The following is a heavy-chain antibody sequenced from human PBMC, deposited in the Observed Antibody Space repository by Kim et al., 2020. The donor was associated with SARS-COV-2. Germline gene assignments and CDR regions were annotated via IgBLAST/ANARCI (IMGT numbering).Heavy chain of an antibody. J-gene: IGHJ4*02. D-gene: IGHD3-22*01. V-gene: IGHV3-30*13. Sequence: DSLKGRFTISRDNSKKRLYLQMNSLRAEDTAVDYSARDGGYDSSDDYFDYWGQRTLVTVSS. CDR3: ARDGGYDSSDDYFDY.